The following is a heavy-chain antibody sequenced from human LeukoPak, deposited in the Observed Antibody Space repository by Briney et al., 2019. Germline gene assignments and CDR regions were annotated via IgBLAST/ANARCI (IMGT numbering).Heavy chain of an antibody. J-gene: IGHJ4*02. V-gene: IGHV4-34*01. CDR1: GGSFSGYY. CDR2: INHSGST. Sequence: SETLSLTCAVYGGSFSGYYWSWIRQPPGKGLEWIGEINHSGSTNYNPSLKSRVTISVDTSKNQFSLKLSSVTAADTAVYYCARSKGPPAYGGQGPRVPVSS. CDR3: ARSKGPPAY.